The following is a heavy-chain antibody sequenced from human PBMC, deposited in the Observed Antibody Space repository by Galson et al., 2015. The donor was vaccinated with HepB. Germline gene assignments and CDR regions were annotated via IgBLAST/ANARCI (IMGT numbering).Heavy chain of an antibody. CDR1: GYTFTSYY. V-gene: IGHV1-46*01. CDR3: ARDGGHVLRFLEWNLFDY. D-gene: IGHD3-3*01. J-gene: IGHJ4*02. Sequence: SVKVSCKASGYTFTSYYMHWVRQAPGQGLEWMGIINPSGGSTSYALKFQGRVTMTRDTSTSTVYMELSSLRSEDTAVYYCARDGGHVLRFLEWNLFDYWGQGTLVTVSS. CDR2: INPSGGST.